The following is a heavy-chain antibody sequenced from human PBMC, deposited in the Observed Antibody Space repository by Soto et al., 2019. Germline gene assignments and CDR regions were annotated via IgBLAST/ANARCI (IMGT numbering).Heavy chain of an antibody. Sequence: QVQLVQSGAEVKKPGASVKVSCKASGYTFTSYGISWVRQAPGQGLEWMGWISAYNGNTNYAQKLQGRVTMTTDTSTSTVYMELRSLRSDDTAVYYCARFTYYDFWSGTKGYYYYGMDVWGQGTTVTVSS. CDR3: ARFTYYDFWSGTKGYYYYGMDV. J-gene: IGHJ6*02. CDR1: GYTFTSYG. CDR2: ISAYNGNT. V-gene: IGHV1-18*01. D-gene: IGHD3-3*01.